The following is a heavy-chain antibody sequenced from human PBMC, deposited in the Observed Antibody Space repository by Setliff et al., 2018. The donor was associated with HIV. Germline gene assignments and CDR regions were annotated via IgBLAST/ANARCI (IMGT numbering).Heavy chain of an antibody. CDR2: IFPLDSET. J-gene: IGHJ6*04. V-gene: IGHV5-51*01. CDR1: EYFFRTSW. CDR3: TRHPLQPEVSGYFYLMDV. D-gene: IGHD3-9*01. Sequence: PGESLTLSCKGPEYFFRTSWIGWVRQLPGKGLEWVAIIFPLDSETRYNPSLEGHVTISVDKSINTAYLQWSSLRASDTAIYYCTRHPLQPEVSGYFYLMDVWGTGTTVTVSS.